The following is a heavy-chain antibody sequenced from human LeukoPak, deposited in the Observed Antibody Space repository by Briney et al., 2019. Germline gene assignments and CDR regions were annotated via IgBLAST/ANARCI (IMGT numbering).Heavy chain of an antibody. J-gene: IGHJ4*02. D-gene: IGHD2-15*01. CDR2: INSDGSST. CDR1: ECTFSTYW. Sequence: AGSLRLSCAASECTFSTYWMHWVRPAPGKGLVWVSRINSDGSSTTYADSVKGRFTISRDNAKNTLYLQMNSLRAEDTAVYYCARGYCSDNTCYVKGIDYWGQGTLVTVSS. CDR3: ARGYCSDNTCYVKGIDY. V-gene: IGHV3-74*01.